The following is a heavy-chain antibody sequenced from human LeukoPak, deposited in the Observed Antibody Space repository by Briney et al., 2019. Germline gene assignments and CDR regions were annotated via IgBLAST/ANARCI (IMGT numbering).Heavy chain of an antibody. CDR1: GYTFTSYA. J-gene: IGHJ3*02. V-gene: IGHV1-3*01. D-gene: IGHD3-22*01. CDR3: ARDGVITNAFDI. Sequence: GASVKVSCKASGYTFTSYAMHWVRQAPGQRLEWMGWSNAGNGNTKYSQKFQGRVTITRDTSASTAYMELSSLRSEDTAVYYCARDGVITNAFDIWGQGTMVTVSS. CDR2: SNAGNGNT.